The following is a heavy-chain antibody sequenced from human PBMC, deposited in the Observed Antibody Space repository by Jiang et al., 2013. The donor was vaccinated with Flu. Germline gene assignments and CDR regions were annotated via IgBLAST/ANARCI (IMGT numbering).Heavy chain of an antibody. J-gene: IGHJ4*02. D-gene: IGHD1-26*01. CDR3: ARGEGLVGATTSFDY. Sequence: CAASGFTFSSYAMHWVRQAPGKGLEWVAVISYDGSNKYYADSVKGRFTISRDNSKNTLYLQMNSLRAEDTAVYYCARGEGLVGATTSFDYWGQGTLVTVSS. CDR2: ISYDGSNK. CDR1: GFTFSSYA. V-gene: IGHV3-30-3*01.